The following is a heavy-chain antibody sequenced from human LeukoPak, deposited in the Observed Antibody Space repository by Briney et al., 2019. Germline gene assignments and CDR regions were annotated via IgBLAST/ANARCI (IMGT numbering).Heavy chain of an antibody. Sequence: GGSLRLSCAASGFIFSNAWMSWVRQAPGKGLQWLGRIKSKPAWGTIDYAAPIKSSFTISRDDSKKTVYLQMDSLQMEDTAVYYCTTDLREYYFGSWGQGTVVTVSS. CDR3: TTDLREYYFGS. CDR1: GFIFSNAW. CDR2: IKSKPAWGTI. V-gene: IGHV3-15*01. J-gene: IGHJ4*02.